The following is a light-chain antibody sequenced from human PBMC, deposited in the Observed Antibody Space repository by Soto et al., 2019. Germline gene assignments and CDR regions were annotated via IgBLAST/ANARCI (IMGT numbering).Light chain of an antibody. Sequence: EIVMTQSPATLSLSPGERATLSCRASQTIDNTLAWHQRKPGQAPRLLIYDASTRATGVPARFSGSGSGTDFTLTISSLQSEDFGVYYCQHYTYWPYTFGQGNKVDIK. CDR2: DAS. CDR1: QTIDNT. J-gene: IGKJ2*01. CDR3: QHYTYWPYT. V-gene: IGKV3-15*01.